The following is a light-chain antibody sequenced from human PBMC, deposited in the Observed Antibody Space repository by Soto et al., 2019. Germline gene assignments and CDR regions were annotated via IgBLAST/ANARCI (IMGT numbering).Light chain of an antibody. CDR1: QSVSTD. Sequence: ERVMTQSPATLSVSPGERATLSCRASQSVSTDLAWYQQKPGQAPRLLIYGASTRATGIPARFSGSGFGTEFTLTISSLQSEDLAVYYCQQYNHWPLTFGGGTKVDIK. CDR3: QQYNHWPLT. CDR2: GAS. J-gene: IGKJ4*01. V-gene: IGKV3-15*01.